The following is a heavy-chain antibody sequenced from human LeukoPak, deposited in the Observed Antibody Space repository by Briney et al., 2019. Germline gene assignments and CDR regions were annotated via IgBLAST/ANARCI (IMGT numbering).Heavy chain of an antibody. Sequence: SETLSLTCTVSGCSISSYYWSWIRQPPGKGLEWIGYIYYSGSTNYNPSLKSRVTISVDTFKNQFSLKLSSVTAADTAVYYCARERYYGSGSYVDYWGQGTLVTVSS. V-gene: IGHV4-59*01. J-gene: IGHJ4*02. CDR1: GCSISSYY. D-gene: IGHD3-10*01. CDR2: IYYSGST. CDR3: ARERYYGSGSYVDY.